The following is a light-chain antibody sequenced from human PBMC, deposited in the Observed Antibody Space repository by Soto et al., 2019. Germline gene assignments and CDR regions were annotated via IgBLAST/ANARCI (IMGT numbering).Light chain of an antibody. V-gene: IGKV1-5*03. J-gene: IGKJ3*01. CDR1: QSIGNW. Sequence: DIQMTQSPSTLSASVGDRVTITCRASQSIGNWLAWYQQEPGKAPKLLIYKASNLEGGVPSRFSGSGSGTEFNLTIITLQPDEFATNYLQQYNATFGPGTKVDIK. CDR3: QQYNAT. CDR2: KAS.